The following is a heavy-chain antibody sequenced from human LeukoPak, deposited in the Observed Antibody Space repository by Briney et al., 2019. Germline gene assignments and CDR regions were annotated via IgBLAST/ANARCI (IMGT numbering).Heavy chain of an antibody. D-gene: IGHD1/OR15-1a*01. CDR1: GYTFTTYY. Sequence: ASVKVSCKAAGYTFTTYYMHWVRQAPGQGLEWMGTINPSGGSTSYAQKFQGRVTMTRDTSTSTVYMELSSLRSEDTAVYYCARGGRGEGTGTTRVAFDIWGQGTMVTVSS. CDR2: INPSGGST. J-gene: IGHJ3*02. V-gene: IGHV1-46*01. CDR3: ARGGRGEGTGTTRVAFDI.